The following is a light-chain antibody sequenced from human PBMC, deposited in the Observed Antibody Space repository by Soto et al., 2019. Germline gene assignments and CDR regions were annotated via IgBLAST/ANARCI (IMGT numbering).Light chain of an antibody. CDR3: QKYNNWPPWT. V-gene: IGKV3-15*01. J-gene: IGKJ1*01. Sequence: EILMARSPGTLSGSPGERATLSCRASPSVSSNLAWYQQKPGQAPTPLIYGASNRATGIPDRFSGSGSGTEFTLTISRLQSEDFAVYYCQKYNNWPPWTFGQGTKVDIK. CDR1: PSVSSN. CDR2: GAS.